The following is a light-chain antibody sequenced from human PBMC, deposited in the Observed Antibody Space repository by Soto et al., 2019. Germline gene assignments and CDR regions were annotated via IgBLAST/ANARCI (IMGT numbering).Light chain of an antibody. CDR2: EVS. CDR1: SSDVGGYNY. CDR3: SSYTSSSSLPTA. V-gene: IGLV2-14*01. J-gene: IGLJ6*01. Sequence: QSVLTQPASVSGSPGQSITISCTGTSSDVGGYNYVSWYQQHPGKAPRLMIYEVSNRPSGVSNRFSGSKSGNTASLTISGLQAEDEADYYCSSYTSSSSLPTAFGTGPK.